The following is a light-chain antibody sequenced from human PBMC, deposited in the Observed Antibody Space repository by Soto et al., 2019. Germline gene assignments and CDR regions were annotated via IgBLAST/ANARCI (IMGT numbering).Light chain of an antibody. J-gene: IGLJ1*01. V-gene: IGLV2-8*01. CDR1: SSDVGGYNY. CDR3: SSFAGTFFV. Sequence: QSVLNQPPSASGSPGQSVTISCTGTSSDVGGYNYVSWYQQHPGKVPKVLISEVNKRPSGVPDRFSGSKSGNTASLTVSGLQADDEADYYCSSFAGTFFVFGTGTKVTVL. CDR2: EVN.